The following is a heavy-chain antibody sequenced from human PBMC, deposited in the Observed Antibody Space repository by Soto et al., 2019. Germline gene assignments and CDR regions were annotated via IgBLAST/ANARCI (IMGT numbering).Heavy chain of an antibody. J-gene: IGHJ4*02. CDR3: ARDLGTGDPHFDY. V-gene: IGHV4-31*03. CDR2: IYYSGST. CDR1: GGSISSGGYY. Sequence: QVQLQESGPGLVKPSQTLSLTCTVSGGSISSGGYYWSWIRQHQGKGLEWIGYIYYSGSTYYNPSLNSRVTIAVDTSKNQFSLKLSSVTAADTAVYYCARDLGTGDPHFDYWGQGTLVTVSS. D-gene: IGHD7-27*01.